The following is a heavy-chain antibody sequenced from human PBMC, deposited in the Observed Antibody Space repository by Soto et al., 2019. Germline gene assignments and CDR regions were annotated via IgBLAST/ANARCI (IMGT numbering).Heavy chain of an antibody. CDR3: ARRIAYSGYGDYYYYGMDV. D-gene: IGHD5-12*01. CDR1: GYTFTGYY. V-gene: IGHV1-2*04. J-gene: IGHJ6*02. Sequence: ASVKVSCKASGYTFTGYYMHWVRQAPGQGLEWMGWINPNSGGTNYAQKFQGWVTMTRDTSISTAYMELGRLRSDDTAVYYCARRIAYSGYGDYYYYGMDVWGQGTTVTVSS. CDR2: INPNSGGT.